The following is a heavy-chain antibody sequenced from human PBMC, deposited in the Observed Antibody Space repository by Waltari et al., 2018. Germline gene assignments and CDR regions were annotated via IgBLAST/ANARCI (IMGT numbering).Heavy chain of an antibody. J-gene: IGHJ6*02. CDR3: VTHSSNYYFAMDV. Sequence: EVQLVESGGGLVQSGGSLRLSWEASAFGVSVKCMSWVRQAPGKGLEWVSVITSGGKTYYGDSVRGRFTMSRHDSKNTVYLQMDNLRPEDTAVFYCVTHSSNYYFAMDVWGPGTTVTVSS. CDR1: AFGVSVKC. CDR2: ITSGGKT. V-gene: IGHV3-53*04. D-gene: IGHD3-22*01.